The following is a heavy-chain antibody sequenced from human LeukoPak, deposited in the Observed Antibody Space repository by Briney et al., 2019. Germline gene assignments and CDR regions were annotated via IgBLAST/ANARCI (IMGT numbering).Heavy chain of an antibody. CDR2: INSDGTTI. Sequence: GGSLRLSCAASGFAFTTYWMHWVRQLPGKGLVWVSRINSDGTTIDYADAVKGRFTISRDNAKNTLYLEMNSLRAEDTAVYYCAPEGGYSYDYWGQGTLVTVSS. CDR3: APEGGYSYDY. CDR1: GFAFTTYW. V-gene: IGHV3-74*01. J-gene: IGHJ4*02. D-gene: IGHD5-18*01.